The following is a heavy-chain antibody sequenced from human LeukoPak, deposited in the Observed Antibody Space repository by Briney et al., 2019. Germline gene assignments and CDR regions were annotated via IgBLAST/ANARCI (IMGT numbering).Heavy chain of an antibody. D-gene: IGHD3-22*01. CDR1: GFTFRKYA. CDR2: ISGSGTST. J-gene: IGHJ4*02. V-gene: IGHV3-23*01. CDR3: EGTYYYDSGDDY. Sequence: GGSLRLSCAASGFTFRKYAMSWVRQAPGKGLEWVLAISGSGTSTYYADSVKGRFTISRDNSKNTLYLQMNSLRAEDTAVYYCEGTYYYDSGDDYWGQGTLVTVSS.